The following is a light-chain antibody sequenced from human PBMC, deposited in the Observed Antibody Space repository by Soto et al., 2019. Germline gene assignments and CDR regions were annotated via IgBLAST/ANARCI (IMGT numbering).Light chain of an antibody. CDR1: QNIIKY. V-gene: IGKV1-39*01. J-gene: IGKJ2*01. Sequence: DIQMTQSPSSLSASVGDRVTITCRTSQNIIKYLNWYQQKPGKAPKFLIYVASTWQPGVPSSFSGGGSGTDFTPTISSLQPEDFATYYCQQTYATPYPVGQGTKQDIK. CDR2: VAS. CDR3: QQTYATPYP.